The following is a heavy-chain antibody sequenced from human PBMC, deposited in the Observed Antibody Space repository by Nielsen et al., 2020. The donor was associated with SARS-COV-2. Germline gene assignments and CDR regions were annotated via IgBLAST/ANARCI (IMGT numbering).Heavy chain of an antibody. Sequence: GESLKISCAASGFAFSGYSMSWVRQAPGKGLEWVSSIRGSDGSTDYADSVKGRFTISRDNSKNTLYLQMNSLRAEDTAVYYCAKYRALPARPFDYWGQGTLVTVSS. D-gene: IGHD2-2*01. V-gene: IGHV3-23*01. CDR3: AKYRALPARPFDY. CDR2: IRGSDGST. J-gene: IGHJ4*02. CDR1: GFAFSGYS.